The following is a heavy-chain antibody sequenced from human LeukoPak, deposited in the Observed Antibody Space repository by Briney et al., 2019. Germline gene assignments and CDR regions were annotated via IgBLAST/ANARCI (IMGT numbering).Heavy chain of an antibody. V-gene: IGHV3-48*03. Sequence: NPGGSLRLACAASGFTLIRHEMNWVGQAPGKGLEWVSFISRSGRNTDYADSVKGRFTISRDNAKNSLYLQMNSLRAEDTAVYYCARSPGDYAPYFDYWGQGTLVTVSS. J-gene: IGHJ4*02. D-gene: IGHD4-17*01. CDR3: ARSPGDYAPYFDY. CDR1: GFTLIRHE. CDR2: ISRSGRNT.